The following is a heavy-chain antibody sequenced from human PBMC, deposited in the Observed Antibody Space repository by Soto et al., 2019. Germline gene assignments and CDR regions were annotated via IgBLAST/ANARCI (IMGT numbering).Heavy chain of an antibody. CDR3: ARPTTGGAFDL. Sequence: QVHLQESGPGLVKPSETLSLTCIVSGGSISSYYWSWIRQPPGKGLEWIGYTYYSGGTNYNPSLKRRVTISVDMSNNQFSLRLTSVTAADTAVYYCARPTTGGAFDLWGQGTMVTVSS. CDR2: TYYSGGT. V-gene: IGHV4-59*08. CDR1: GGSISSYY. J-gene: IGHJ3*01.